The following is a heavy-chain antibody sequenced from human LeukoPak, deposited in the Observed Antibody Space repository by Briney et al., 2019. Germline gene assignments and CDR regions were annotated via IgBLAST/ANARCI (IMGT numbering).Heavy chain of an antibody. CDR3: ARDSTIFGVATGD. D-gene: IGHD3-3*01. V-gene: IGHV4-39*01. Sequence: SETLSLTCTVSGGSISSSSYYWGWIRQPPGKGLEWIGSIYYSGSTYYNPSLKSRVTISVDTSKNQFSLKLSSVTAADTAVYYCARDSTIFGVATGDWGQGTLVTVSS. CDR1: GGSISSSSYY. CDR2: IYYSGST. J-gene: IGHJ4*02.